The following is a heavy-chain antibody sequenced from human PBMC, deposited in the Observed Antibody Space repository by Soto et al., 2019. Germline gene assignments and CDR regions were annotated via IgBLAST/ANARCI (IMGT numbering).Heavy chain of an antibody. D-gene: IGHD2-8*02. Sequence: QVQLVESGGGVVQPGRSLRLSCAVYGFTVSSYGMHWVRQAPGKGLEWVAVISRDGGTKFYADSVKGRFTISKDNSRNTLFLEMNSLRGDDMAVYYCTGEVASGYWGQGTLVTVSS. V-gene: IGHV3-30*03. J-gene: IGHJ4*02. CDR2: ISRDGGTK. CDR3: TGEVASGY. CDR1: GFTVSSYG.